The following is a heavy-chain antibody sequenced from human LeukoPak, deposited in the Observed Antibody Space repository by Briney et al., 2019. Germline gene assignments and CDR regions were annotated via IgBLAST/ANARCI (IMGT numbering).Heavy chain of an antibody. V-gene: IGHV4-34*01. D-gene: IGHD4-17*01. CDR1: GGSFSGYY. Sequence: SSETLSLTCAVYGGSFSGYYWSWIRQPPGKGLEWIGEINHSGSTNYNPSLKSRVTISVDTSKNQFSLKLSSVTAADTAVYYCASTVTTFSIWFDPWGQGTLVTVSS. CDR2: INHSGST. CDR3: ASTVTTFSIWFDP. J-gene: IGHJ5*02.